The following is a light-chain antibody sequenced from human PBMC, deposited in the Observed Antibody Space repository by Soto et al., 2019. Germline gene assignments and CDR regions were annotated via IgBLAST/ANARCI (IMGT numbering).Light chain of an antibody. V-gene: IGLV2-14*01. CDR1: SNDVGGYNY. CDR3: SSFSTTTSPHVL. CDR2: EVT. J-gene: IGLJ2*01. Sequence: QSALTQPASVSGSPGQSITISCTGTSNDVGGYNYVSWYQHYPGKAPKLIIYEVTYRPSGVSARFSGSKSGSTASLTISGLQAEDEADYYCSSFSTTTSPHVLFGGGTKLTVL.